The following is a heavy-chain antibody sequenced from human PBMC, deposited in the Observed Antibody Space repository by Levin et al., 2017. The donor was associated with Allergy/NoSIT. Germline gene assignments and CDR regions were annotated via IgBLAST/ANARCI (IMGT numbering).Heavy chain of an antibody. CDR1: GGSISINNYY. Sequence: NPSETLSLTCTVSGGSISINNYYWGWFRQPPGKGLEWIASVYYTGNTYYNPSLKSRVTISADTSRNHFSLTLSSVAVGATATCYCAGHWGYASGPDYWGQGTLVTVSS. CDR3: AGHWGYASGPDY. CDR2: VYYTGNT. J-gene: IGHJ4*02. V-gene: IGHV4-39*01. D-gene: IGHD3-10*01.